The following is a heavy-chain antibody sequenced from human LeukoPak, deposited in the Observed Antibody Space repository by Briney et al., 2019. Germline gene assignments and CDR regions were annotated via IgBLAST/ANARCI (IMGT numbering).Heavy chain of an antibody. CDR3: AKRETRPPFMSEIDY. D-gene: IGHD3-10*02. CDR1: GFTFSSYA. V-gene: IGHV3-23*01. CDR2: ISCSGGST. J-gene: IGHJ4*02. Sequence: GGSLRLSCAASGFTFSSYAMSWVRQAPGKGLEWVSAISCSGGSTHYADSVKGRFTISRDNSKNTLYLQMNSLRDEDTAVYYCAKRETRPPFMSEIDYWGQGTLVTVSS.